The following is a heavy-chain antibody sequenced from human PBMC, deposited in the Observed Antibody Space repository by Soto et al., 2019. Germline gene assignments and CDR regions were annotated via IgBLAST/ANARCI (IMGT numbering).Heavy chain of an antibody. CDR3: ARDRVTIFGVVISNWFDP. J-gene: IGHJ5*02. V-gene: IGHV4-30-4*01. D-gene: IGHD3-3*01. CDR1: GGSLIRGDYY. Sequence: QVQLQESGPGLVKPSHTLSLTCTVSGGSLIRGDYYWSWLRQPPGTRLEWIGYIYYSGSTYYNPSLKRRVTISVDTSQTQCSLKLSSVTAAVTAVYYCARDRVTIFGVVISNWFDPWGKGTLVTVSS. CDR2: IYYSGST.